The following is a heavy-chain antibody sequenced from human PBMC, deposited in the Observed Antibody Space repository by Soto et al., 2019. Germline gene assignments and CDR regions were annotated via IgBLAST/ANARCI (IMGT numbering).Heavy chain of an antibody. CDR1: GGSISSSTYF. CDR3: ARHVAETYCRGGSCYVSEYYYFMDV. CDR2: IYYSGST. Sequence: SETLSLTCTVSGGSISSSTYFWGWIRQPPGKGLEWIGNIYYSGSTNYNPSLKSRVTISVDTSKDQISLKLSSVTAADTAVYYCARHVAETYCRGGSCYVSEYYYFMDVWGKGTTVTVSS. D-gene: IGHD2-15*01. J-gene: IGHJ6*03. V-gene: IGHV4-39*01.